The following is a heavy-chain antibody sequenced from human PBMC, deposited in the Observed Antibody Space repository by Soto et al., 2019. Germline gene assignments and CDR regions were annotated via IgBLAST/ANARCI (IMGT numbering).Heavy chain of an antibody. CDR1: GFTFTRHS. CDR2: ISGTTNYI. V-gene: IGHV3-21*01. CDR3: ARESEDLTSNFDY. Sequence: GGSLRLSCDASGFTFTRHSMNWVRQAPGKGLEWVSSISGTTNYIYYADSMKGRFTVSRDNAKNSVYLEMNSLSAEDTAVYYCARESEDLTSNFDYWGQGTLVTVSS. J-gene: IGHJ4*02.